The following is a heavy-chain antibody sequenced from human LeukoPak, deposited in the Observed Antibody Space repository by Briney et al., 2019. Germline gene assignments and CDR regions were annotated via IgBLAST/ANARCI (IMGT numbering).Heavy chain of an antibody. J-gene: IGHJ4*02. D-gene: IGHD3-16*02. CDR3: GYTNNFYH. V-gene: IGHV3-7*01. Sequence: GGPLRLSCVASGLSISGQWMNWVRQAPGQGLEWVANIKHDGSEEYYVDSVKGRFTISRDDGRNSVSLQMNSVRAEDTAVYYCGYTNNFYHWGQGTLVVVSS. CDR1: GLSISGQW. CDR2: IKHDGSEE.